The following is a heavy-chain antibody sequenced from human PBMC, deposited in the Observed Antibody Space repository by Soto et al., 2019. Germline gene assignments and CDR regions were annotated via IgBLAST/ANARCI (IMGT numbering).Heavy chain of an antibody. J-gene: IGHJ6*02. CDR3: ARSQGSSTSLDIYYYYYYGMDV. CDR1: GGTFGSYA. CDR2: IIPIPGTA. V-gene: IGHV1-69*01. Sequence: QVQLVQSGAEVKKPGSSVKVSCKASGGTFGSYAISWVRQAPGQGLEWMGGIIPIPGTANYAQKFQGRVTIAADESTSTAYMELSSLRSEDTAVYYCARSQGSSTSLDIYYYYYYGMDVWAKGPRSPSP. D-gene: IGHD2-2*01.